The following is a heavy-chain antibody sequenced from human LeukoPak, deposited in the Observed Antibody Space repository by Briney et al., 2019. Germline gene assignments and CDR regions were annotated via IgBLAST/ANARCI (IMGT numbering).Heavy chain of an antibody. CDR3: ARVMGGGYGFDDDAFDI. Sequence: GGSLRLSCAASGFTFSSYSMNWVRQAPGKGLEWVSSISSSSSYIYYADSVKGRFTISRDNAKNSLYLQMNSLRAEDTAVYYCARVMGGGYGFDDDAFDIWGQGTMVTVS. D-gene: IGHD5-12*01. CDR1: GFTFSSYS. V-gene: IGHV3-21*01. J-gene: IGHJ3*02. CDR2: ISSSSSYI.